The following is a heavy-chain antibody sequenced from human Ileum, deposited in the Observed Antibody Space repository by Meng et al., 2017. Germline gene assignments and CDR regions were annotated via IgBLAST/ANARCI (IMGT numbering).Heavy chain of an antibody. Sequence: EVQLVESGGGLVPRGGSLSLSCTASGFSFTDHWMHWVRQGPGKGPVWVSRIDPDGSDPTYADSVKGRFSISRDNAKNTVYLQMNSLRAEDSALYYCTNDRLNHWGQGALVTVSS. CDR1: GFSFTDHW. CDR2: IDPDGSDP. D-gene: IGHD1-1*01. V-gene: IGHV3-74*03. CDR3: TNDRLNH. J-gene: IGHJ1*01.